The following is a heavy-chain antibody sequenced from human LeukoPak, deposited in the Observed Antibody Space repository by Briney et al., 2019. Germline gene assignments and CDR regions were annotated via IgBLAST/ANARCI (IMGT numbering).Heavy chain of an antibody. Sequence: SETLSLTCTVYGGSISIYYWSWIRQPPGKGLEWIGYIYYSGSTNYNPSLKSRVTISVDTSKNQFSLKLSSVTAADTAVYYCARGVLNWFDPWGQGTLVTVSS. J-gene: IGHJ5*02. V-gene: IGHV4-59*01. D-gene: IGHD5/OR15-5a*01. CDR2: IYYSGST. CDR3: ARGVLNWFDP. CDR1: GGSISIYY.